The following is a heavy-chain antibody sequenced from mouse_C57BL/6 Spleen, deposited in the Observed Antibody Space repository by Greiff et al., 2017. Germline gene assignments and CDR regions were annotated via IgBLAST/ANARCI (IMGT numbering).Heavy chain of an antibody. Sequence: DVKLVESGGGLVKPGGSLKLSCAASGFTFSSYAMSWVRQTPEKRLEWVATISDGGSYTYYPDNVKGRFTISRDNAKNNLYLQMSHLKSEDTAMYYCARVGDYYGTGYWGQGTTLTVSP. CDR1: GFTFSSYA. CDR2: ISDGGSYT. CDR3: ARVGDYYGTGY. D-gene: IGHD1-1*01. J-gene: IGHJ2*01. V-gene: IGHV5-4*03.